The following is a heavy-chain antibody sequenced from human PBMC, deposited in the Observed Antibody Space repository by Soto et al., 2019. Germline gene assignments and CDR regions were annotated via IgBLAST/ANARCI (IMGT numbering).Heavy chain of an antibody. CDR3: ARVGYSSGWYVFFDY. D-gene: IGHD6-19*01. J-gene: IGHJ4*02. V-gene: IGHV1-69*18. CDR1: GGTFSRYA. Sequence: QVQLVQSGAEVKKPGSSVKVSCKASGGTFSRYAITWVRQAPGQGLEWLGIIIPIFGTANYAQNFQGRVAVTADESTSTAYLELSSLRSEDTAVYYCARVGYSSGWYVFFDYWGQGTLVTVSS. CDR2: IIPIFGTA.